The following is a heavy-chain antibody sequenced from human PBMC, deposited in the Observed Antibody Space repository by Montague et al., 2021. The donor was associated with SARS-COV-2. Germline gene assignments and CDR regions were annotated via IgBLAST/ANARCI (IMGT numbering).Heavy chain of an antibody. CDR3: ARGIVTYYWYFDL. D-gene: IGHD3-16*01. V-gene: IGHV4-59*01. CDR2: IHYSGRT. J-gene: IGHJ2*01. CDR1: NASFDNYY. Sequence: SETLSLTCTVSNASFDNYYWSWVRQSPGKGLEYIGYIHYSGRTNYNPSLRSRVTISIDTSKNQFSLKLMSVTAAETAIYVCARGIVTYYWYFDLWGRGTLVTVSS.